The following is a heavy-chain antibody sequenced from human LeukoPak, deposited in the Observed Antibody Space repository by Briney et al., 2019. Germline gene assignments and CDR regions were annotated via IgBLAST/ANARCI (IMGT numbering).Heavy chain of an antibody. V-gene: IGHV1-46*01. Sequence: ASVKVSCKASGYTFTSYYMHWVRQAPGQGLEWMGIINPSGGCTSYAQKFQGRVTMTRDTSTSTVYMELSSLRSEDTAVYYCARITSLEGFDYWGQGTLVTVSS. CDR3: ARITSLEGFDY. CDR2: INPSGGCT. J-gene: IGHJ4*02. CDR1: GYTFTSYY. D-gene: IGHD1-14*01.